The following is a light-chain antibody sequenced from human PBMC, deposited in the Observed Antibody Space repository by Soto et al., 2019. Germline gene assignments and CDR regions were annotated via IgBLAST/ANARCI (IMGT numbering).Light chain of an antibody. CDR2: LGS. J-gene: IGKJ3*01. CDR3: MQGLSGFS. Sequence: DIVMTQSPLSLPVTPGEPASISCRSSQSLLHSNGYNYLEWYVQKPGQSPQLLIYLGSDRASGVPDRFSGRGSGTDFTLKISRVEAEDVGVYYWMQGLSGFSFGPGTKVDIK. V-gene: IGKV2-28*01. CDR1: QSLLHSNGYNY.